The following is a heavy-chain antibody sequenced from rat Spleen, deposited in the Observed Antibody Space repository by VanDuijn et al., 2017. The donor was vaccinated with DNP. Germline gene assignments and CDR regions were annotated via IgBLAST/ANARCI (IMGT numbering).Heavy chain of an antibody. CDR3: YSRGPNMVHGNWFAD. D-gene: IGHD1-2*01. Sequence: EVQLVESGGGSVQPGSPLKLSCAASGFSFRSNWLNWIRQAPGKGLEWVASINPDGSTTYYPDTVKGRFMISKDDARNTGYLQMNNLRSEDTAMNYCYSRGPNMVHGNWFADGGQGTLVTVSS. J-gene: IGHJ3*01. CDR1: GFSFRSNW. CDR2: INPDGSTT. V-gene: IGHV5-35*01.